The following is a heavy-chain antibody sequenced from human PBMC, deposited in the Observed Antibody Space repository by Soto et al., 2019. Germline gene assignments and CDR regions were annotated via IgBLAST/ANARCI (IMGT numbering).Heavy chain of an antibody. V-gene: IGHV4-34*01. D-gene: IGHD3-3*01. CDR1: GGSFRGYY. Sequence: QVQLQQWGAGLLKPSETLSLTCAVYGGSFRGYYWSWIRQPPGKGLEWIGEINHSGSTKYNPYLKSRVTISVDTSKSQFSLNLSSVTAADTAVYYCARGDDFWSGYPFDYWGQVTLVNVSS. CDR3: ARGDDFWSGYPFDY. J-gene: IGHJ4*02. CDR2: INHSGST.